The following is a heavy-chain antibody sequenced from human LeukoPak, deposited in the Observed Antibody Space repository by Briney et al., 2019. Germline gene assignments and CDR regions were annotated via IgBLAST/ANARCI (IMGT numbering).Heavy chain of an antibody. V-gene: IGHV3-48*03. CDR1: GFTFSSYE. CDR2: ISSGGSI. J-gene: IGHJ3*02. Sequence: GGSLRLSCAASGFTFSSYEMNWVRQAPGKGLEWVSYISSGGSIYYADSVKGRITISRDNAKNSLYLQMNSLRAEDTAVYYCAREAFDAFDIWGQGTVVTVSS. CDR3: AREAFDAFDI.